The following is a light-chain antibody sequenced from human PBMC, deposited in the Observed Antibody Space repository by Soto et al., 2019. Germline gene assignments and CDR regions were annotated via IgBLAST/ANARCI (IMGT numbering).Light chain of an antibody. CDR1: SSNIGGDY. Sequence: QSVLTQPPSACGTPGQRVTISCSGGSSNIGGDYVFWYQKLPGTAHKLLIYTDNQRPSGVPDRFSGSKSGTSASLAISGLRSEDEADYYCAAWDDSLRGLVFGTGTKLTVL. CDR2: TDN. V-gene: IGLV1-47*02. J-gene: IGLJ1*01. CDR3: AAWDDSLRGLV.